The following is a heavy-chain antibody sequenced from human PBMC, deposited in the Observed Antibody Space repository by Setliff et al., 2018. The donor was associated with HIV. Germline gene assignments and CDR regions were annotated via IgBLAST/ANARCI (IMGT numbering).Heavy chain of an antibody. CDR1: GDSISRNYW. J-gene: IGHJ3*02. Sequence: SETLSLTCAVSGDSISRNYWWSWVRQPPGKGLEWIGKIYHSGSTNFNPSLQSRVTISVDKSKNQFSLHLTSVTAADTGVYYCARGNPLRWNAFAFDIWGQGTMVTVSS. D-gene: IGHD3-16*01. V-gene: IGHV4-4*02. CDR2: IYHSGST. CDR3: ARGNPLRWNAFAFDI.